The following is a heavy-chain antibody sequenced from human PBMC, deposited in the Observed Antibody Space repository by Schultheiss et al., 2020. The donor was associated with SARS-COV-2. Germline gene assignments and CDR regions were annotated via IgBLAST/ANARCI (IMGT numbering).Heavy chain of an antibody. Sequence: SETLSLTCTVSGGSISSYYWSWIRQPPGKGLEWIGEINHSGSTNYNPSLKSRVTISVDTSKNQFSLKLSSVTAADTAVYYCARLRTEYCSSTSCYGWFDPWGQGTLVTVSS. D-gene: IGHD2-2*01. V-gene: IGHV4-59*08. CDR1: GGSISSYY. CDR3: ARLRTEYCSSTSCYGWFDP. J-gene: IGHJ5*02. CDR2: INHSGST.